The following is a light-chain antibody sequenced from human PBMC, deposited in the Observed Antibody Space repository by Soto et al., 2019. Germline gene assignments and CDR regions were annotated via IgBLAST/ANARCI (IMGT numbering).Light chain of an antibody. Sequence: ALTQPASVSGSLGQSITISCTGTSSDVGGYNYVSWYQQHPGKAPKVIIYEVSNRPSGVSNRFFGSKSGNTASLTISGLQPEDEADYYCSSYTTSSTRVFGTGTKVTVL. J-gene: IGLJ1*01. CDR3: SSYTTSSTRV. CDR1: SSDVGGYNY. CDR2: EVS. V-gene: IGLV2-14*01.